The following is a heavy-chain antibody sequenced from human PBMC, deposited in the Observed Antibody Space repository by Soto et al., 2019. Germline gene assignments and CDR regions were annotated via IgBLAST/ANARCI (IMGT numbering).Heavy chain of an antibody. D-gene: IGHD2-15*01. CDR1: GFTFNTYG. V-gene: IGHV3-33*08. CDR2: IWYDGSNK. J-gene: IGHJ6*02. CDR3: ARADCTGAYCYSWPFNYGVDV. Sequence: QVQLVESGGGVVQPGGSLRLSCTTSGFTFNTYGMHWVRQAPGKGLEWVAIIWYDGSNKYYADSVKGRFTNSRDNSRNTLYLQMNSLRAEDTALYYCARADCTGAYCYSWPFNYGVDVWGQGTTVTVSS.